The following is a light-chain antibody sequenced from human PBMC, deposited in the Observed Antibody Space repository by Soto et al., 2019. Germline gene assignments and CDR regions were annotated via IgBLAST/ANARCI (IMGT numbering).Light chain of an antibody. Sequence: DIRLTQSPSTLSSSFGDSVTITFRASQSVSSWLAWYQQKPGRAPRLLIYDASKLEAGVPSRFSGSGSETELSLTISSLQPDDFATYFCQQYNSFPTFGQGTKVDIK. J-gene: IGKJ1*01. V-gene: IGKV1-5*01. CDR1: QSVSSW. CDR2: DAS. CDR3: QQYNSFPT.